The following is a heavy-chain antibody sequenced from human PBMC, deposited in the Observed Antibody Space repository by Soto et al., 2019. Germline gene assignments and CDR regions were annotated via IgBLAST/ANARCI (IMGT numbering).Heavy chain of an antibody. D-gene: IGHD2-2*01. V-gene: IGHV3-33*01. CDR1: GFTFRSYG. CDR3: ARDRLVPYGYGMDV. J-gene: IGHJ6*02. Sequence: EGSLRLSCAASGFTFRSYGIHWVRQAPGKGLEWVALIWFDGSKKYYVDSVKGRFAVSRDNSKNTLYLQMNSLRVEDTAVYYCARDRLVPYGYGMDVWGQGTTVTVSS. CDR2: IWFDGSKK.